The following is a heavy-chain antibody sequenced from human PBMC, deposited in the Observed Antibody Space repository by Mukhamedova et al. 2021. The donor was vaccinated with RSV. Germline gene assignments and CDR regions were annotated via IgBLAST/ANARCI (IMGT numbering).Heavy chain of an antibody. Sequence: EKYYVDSAKGRFTISRDNAKNSLYLQMNSLRAEDTAVYYCARVSKIVVVISYYFDYWGQGTLVTVSS. D-gene: IGHD2-21*01. J-gene: IGHJ4*02. V-gene: IGHV3-7*03. CDR2: EK. CDR3: ARVSKIVVVISYYFDY.